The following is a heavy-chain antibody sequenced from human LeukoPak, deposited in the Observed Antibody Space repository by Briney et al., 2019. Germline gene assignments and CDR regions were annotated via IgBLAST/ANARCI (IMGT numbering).Heavy chain of an antibody. CDR1: GYTGIELS. CDR3: ATHTIVGVVTYGFSI. CDR2: FVPEDAET. J-gene: IGHJ3*02. Sequence: ASVKVSCKLSGYTGIELSMNWVRQAPGKGLEWLGGFVPEDAETVYAQKFQGRVTMTEDTSTDTAYMELSRLTSEDTAVYYCATHTIVGVVTYGFSIWGRGTLVTVSS. V-gene: IGHV1-24*01. D-gene: IGHD3-3*01.